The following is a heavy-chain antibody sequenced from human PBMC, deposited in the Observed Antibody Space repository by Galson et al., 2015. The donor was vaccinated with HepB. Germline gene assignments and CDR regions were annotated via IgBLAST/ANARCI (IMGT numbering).Heavy chain of an antibody. Sequence: SLRLSCAASGFTVSVNSMTWVRQAPGKGLEWVSLIYSDGSTYYADSVKGRFTISRDNSKNTLYLQMNSLRAEDAAVYYCARAPLGYCSTTSCYTGGDYPLRYWGQGTLVTVSS. D-gene: IGHD2-2*02. CDR2: IYSDGST. V-gene: IGHV3-66*01. J-gene: IGHJ4*02. CDR1: GFTVSVNS. CDR3: ARAPLGYCSTTSCYTGGDYPLRY.